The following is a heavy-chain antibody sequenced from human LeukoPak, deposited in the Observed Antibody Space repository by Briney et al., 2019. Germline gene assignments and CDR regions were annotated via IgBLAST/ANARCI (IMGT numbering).Heavy chain of an antibody. Sequence: SETLSLTCAVYGGSFSGYYWSWIRQPPGKGLEWIGEINHSGSTNYNPSLKSRVTISVDTSKSQFSLKLSSVTAADTAVYYCARDRRLATYYDFWSGPNNWFDPWGQGTLVTVSS. CDR2: INHSGST. D-gene: IGHD3-3*01. J-gene: IGHJ5*02. CDR1: GGSFSGYY. V-gene: IGHV4-34*01. CDR3: ARDRRLATYYDFWSGPNNWFDP.